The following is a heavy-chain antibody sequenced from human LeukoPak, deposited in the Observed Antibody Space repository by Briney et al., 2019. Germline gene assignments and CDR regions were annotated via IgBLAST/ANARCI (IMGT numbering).Heavy chain of an antibody. CDR2: MSYDGRYR. CDR3: ARSELYYGSESYYHLDY. Sequence: PGGSLRLSCTTSGFTIDFYAMHWVRQAPGKGLEWVAVMSYDGRYRYYADSAKGRFTISRDNSKRTLYLEMSSLRPEDTALYYCARSELYYGSESYYHLDYWGHGTLVTVSS. J-gene: IGHJ4*01. CDR1: GFTIDFYA. D-gene: IGHD3-10*01. V-gene: IGHV3-30*03.